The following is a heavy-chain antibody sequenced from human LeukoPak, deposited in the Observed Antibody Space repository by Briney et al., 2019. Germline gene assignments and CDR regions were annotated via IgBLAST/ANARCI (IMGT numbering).Heavy chain of an antibody. CDR2: IYHSGST. V-gene: IGHV4-30-2*01. CDR3: AKAQRAAGIGDYFQH. Sequence: SQTLSLTCAVSGGSISSGGYSWSWIRQPPGKGLEWIGYIYHSGSTYYNPSLKSRVTISVDRSKNQFSLKLSSVTAADTAVYYCAKAQRAAGIGDYFQHWGQGTLVTVSS. J-gene: IGHJ1*01. CDR1: GGSISSGGYS. D-gene: IGHD6-13*01.